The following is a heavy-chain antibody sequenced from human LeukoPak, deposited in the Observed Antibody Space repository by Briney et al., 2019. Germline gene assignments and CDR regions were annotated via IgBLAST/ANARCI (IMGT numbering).Heavy chain of an antibody. CDR2: ISGDGSST. J-gene: IGHJ4*02. V-gene: IGHV3-74*01. D-gene: IGHD1-7*01. CDR3: ARDNNWNYPDY. Sequence: GGSLRLSCAASGFTFSNHWMHWVRQAPGKGLVWVSRISGDGSSTRYADSVKGRFTTSRDNAKNTLFLQMNSLRVEDTAVYYCARDNNWNYPDYWGQGTLVTVSS. CDR1: GFTFSNHW.